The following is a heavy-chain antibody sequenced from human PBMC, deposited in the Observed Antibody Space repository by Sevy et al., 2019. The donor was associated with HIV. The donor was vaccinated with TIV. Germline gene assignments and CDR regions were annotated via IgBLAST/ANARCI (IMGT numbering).Heavy chain of an antibody. CDR2: ISWNSGAI. V-gene: IGHV3-9*01. Sequence: GGSLRLSCAASGFAFSDYAMHWVRQVPGKGLEWVSGISWNSGAIGYAYSVKGRFTISRDNAKNSLHLQMNSLRVEDTALYYCGRAQGYCVINSCFGGSINAFDIWGQGTMVTVSS. D-gene: IGHD2-15*01. J-gene: IGHJ3*02. CDR1: GFAFSDYA. CDR3: GRAQGYCVINSCFGGSINAFDI.